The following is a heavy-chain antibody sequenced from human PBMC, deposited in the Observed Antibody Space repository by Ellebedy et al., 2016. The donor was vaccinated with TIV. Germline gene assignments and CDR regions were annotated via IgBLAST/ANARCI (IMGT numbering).Heavy chain of an antibody. J-gene: IGHJ6*02. CDR3: ARGDYVMDV. CDR1: GFGFTDYW. Sequence: GESLKISCKGSGFGFTDYWLNWVRQLPGQGLEWMGRIDPTDSYTNYSPSFQGHVTISADKSISTAYLQWSGLKAADTAIYYCARGDYVMDVWGQGTTVTVS. V-gene: IGHV5-10-1*01. CDR2: IDPTDSYT.